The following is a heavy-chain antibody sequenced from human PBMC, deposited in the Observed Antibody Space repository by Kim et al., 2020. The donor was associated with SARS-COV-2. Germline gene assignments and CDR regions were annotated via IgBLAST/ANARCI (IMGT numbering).Heavy chain of an antibody. CDR2: IWYDGSNK. D-gene: IGHD6-6*01. Sequence: GGSLRLSCAASGFTFSSYGMHWVRQAPGKGLEWVAVIWYDGSNKYYADSVKGRFTISRDNSKNTLYLQMNSLRAEDTAVYYCARWKSIAARRSYYYYYGMDVWGQGTTVTVSS. J-gene: IGHJ6*02. CDR1: GFTFSSYG. V-gene: IGHV3-33*01. CDR3: ARWKSIAARRSYYYYYGMDV.